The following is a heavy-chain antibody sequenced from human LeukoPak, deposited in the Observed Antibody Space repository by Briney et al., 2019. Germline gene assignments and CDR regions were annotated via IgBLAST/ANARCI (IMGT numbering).Heavy chain of an antibody. D-gene: IGHD6-19*01. CDR2: ISSSSSTI. J-gene: IGHJ4*02. CDR3: AKVRVAGTVDY. V-gene: IGHV3-48*01. Sequence: GGSLRLSCAASGFTFSSYSMNWVRQAPGKGLEWVSYISSSSSTIYYADSVKGRFTISRDNSKNTLYLQMNSLRAEDTAVYYCAKVRVAGTVDYWGQGTLVTVSS. CDR1: GFTFSSYS.